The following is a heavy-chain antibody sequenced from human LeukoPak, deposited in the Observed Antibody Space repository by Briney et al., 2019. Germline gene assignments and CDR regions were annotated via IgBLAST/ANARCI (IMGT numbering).Heavy chain of an antibody. V-gene: IGHV3-48*02. D-gene: IGHD3-22*01. J-gene: IGHJ4*02. CDR3: ARDVPYYYDSSGYYSPFDC. Sequence: GGSLRLSCAASGFTFSSYSMNLVRQAPGKGLEWVSYISSGSRTIFYADSVKGRFTISRDNAKNSLYLQMNRLRDEDTAVYYCARDVPYYYDSSGYYSPFDCWGQGALVSVSS. CDR2: ISSGSRTI. CDR1: GFTFSSYS.